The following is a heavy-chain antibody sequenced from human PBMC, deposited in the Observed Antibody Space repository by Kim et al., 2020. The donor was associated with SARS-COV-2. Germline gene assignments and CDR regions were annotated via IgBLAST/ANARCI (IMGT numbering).Heavy chain of an antibody. Sequence: SETLSLTRTVSGGSINSYYWSWIRQPPGKGLEWIGYIYYSGSTNYNPSLKSRVTISIDTSKNQFSLKLNSVTAADTAVYYCARKGYYASGKGIDPWGQGTLVTVSS. D-gene: IGHD3-10*01. CDR3: ARKGYYASGKGIDP. V-gene: IGHV4-59*08. CDR2: IYYSGST. J-gene: IGHJ5*02. CDR1: GGSINSYY.